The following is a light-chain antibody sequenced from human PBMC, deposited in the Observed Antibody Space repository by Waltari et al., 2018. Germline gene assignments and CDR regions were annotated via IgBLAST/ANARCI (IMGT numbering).Light chain of an antibody. Sequence: DIVMTQSPDSLAVSLGERATLNCKSSQSVLYSSNNKNYLAWYQQKPGQPPKLLIYWAFTRESGVPDRFSGSGSGTDFTLTISSLQAEDVAVYYCQQYASTPLTFGQGTRLEIK. CDR1: QSVLYSSNNKNY. CDR3: QQYASTPLT. CDR2: WAF. J-gene: IGKJ5*01. V-gene: IGKV4-1*01.